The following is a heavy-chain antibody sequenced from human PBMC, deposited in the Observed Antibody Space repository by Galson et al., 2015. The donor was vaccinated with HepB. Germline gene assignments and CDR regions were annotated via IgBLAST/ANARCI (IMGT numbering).Heavy chain of an antibody. D-gene: IGHD6-19*01. V-gene: IGHV6-1*01. J-gene: IGHJ4*02. CDR3: ARGTYSSGWYSFDY. CDR2: TYYRSKWYN. CDR1: GDSVSSNSAA. Sequence: CAISGDSVSSNSAAWNWIRQSPSRGLEWLGGTYYRSKWYNDYAVSVKSRITINPDTSKNQFSLQLNSVTPEDTAVYYCARGTYSSGWYSFDYWGQGTLVTVS.